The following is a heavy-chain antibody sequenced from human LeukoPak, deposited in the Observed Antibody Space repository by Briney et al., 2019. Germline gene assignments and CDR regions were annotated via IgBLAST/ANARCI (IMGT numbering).Heavy chain of an antibody. Sequence: ASVKVSCKASGYIFSNYGISWVRQAPGQGLEWMGWISAHNGNTNYAQKFQGRVSMTTDTSTTTAHMELRTLRSDDTAVYYCVRDRYWVAGTGWFDAWGQGTLVTVSS. D-gene: IGHD6-13*01. CDR2: ISAHNGNT. J-gene: IGHJ5*02. CDR1: GYIFSNYG. V-gene: IGHV1-18*01. CDR3: VRDRYWVAGTGWFDA.